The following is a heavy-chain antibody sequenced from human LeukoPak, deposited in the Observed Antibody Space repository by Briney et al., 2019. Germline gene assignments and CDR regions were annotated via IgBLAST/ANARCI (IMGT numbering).Heavy chain of an antibody. CDR2: IKNDGSDK. V-gene: IGHV3-7*01. CDR3: VNLGYSD. CDR1: GFSFSAAW. Sequence: QPGGSLRLSCEASGFSFSAAWMTWVRQAPGKGLEWVATIKNDGSDKYYVDSVKGQFTLSRDNAKNSVYLQMNSLRVEDTAVYYCVNLGYSDGGQGTLVTVSS. J-gene: IGHJ4*02. D-gene: IGHD5-12*01.